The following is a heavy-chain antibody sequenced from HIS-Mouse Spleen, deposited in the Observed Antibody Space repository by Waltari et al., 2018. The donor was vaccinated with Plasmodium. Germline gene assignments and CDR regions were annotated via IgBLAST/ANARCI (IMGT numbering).Heavy chain of an antibody. J-gene: IGHJ4*02. CDR2: ISGSGGST. CDR1: SYA. D-gene: IGHD3-9*01. CDR3: AKTIKYYDILTGYPFDY. Sequence: SYARSWVRQAPGKGLEWVSAISGSGGSTYYADSVKGRFTISRDNSKNTLYLQMNSLRAEDTAVYYCAKTIKYYDILTGYPFDYWGQGTLVTVSS. V-gene: IGHV3-23*01.